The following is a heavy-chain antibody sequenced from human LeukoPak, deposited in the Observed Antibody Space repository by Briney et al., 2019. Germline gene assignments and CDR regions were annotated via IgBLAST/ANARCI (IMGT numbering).Heavy chain of an antibody. Sequence: ASVKVSCKASGGTFSSYAISWVRQAPGQGLEWMGGIIPIFGTANYAQKFQGRVTITADESTSTAYMELSSLRSEDTAVYYCAREVGAYHDALDIWGQGTMVTVSS. V-gene: IGHV1-69*13. CDR2: IIPIFGTA. D-gene: IGHD1-26*01. CDR1: GGTFSSYA. J-gene: IGHJ3*02. CDR3: AREVGAYHDALDI.